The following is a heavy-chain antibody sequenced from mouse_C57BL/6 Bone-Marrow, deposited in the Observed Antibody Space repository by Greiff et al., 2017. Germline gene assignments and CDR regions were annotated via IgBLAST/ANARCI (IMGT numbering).Heavy chain of an antibody. J-gene: IGHJ3*01. CDR1: GFNIKDDY. Sequence: EVQLQQSGAELVRPGASVKLSCTASGFNIKDDYMHWVKQRPEQGLEWIGWIDPENGDTEYASKFQGKATIPADTSSNTAYLQLSSLTSEDTAVYYCTTGLLLNWGQGTLVTVSA. CDR2: IDPENGDT. V-gene: IGHV14-4*01. CDR3: TTGLLLN. D-gene: IGHD2-3*01.